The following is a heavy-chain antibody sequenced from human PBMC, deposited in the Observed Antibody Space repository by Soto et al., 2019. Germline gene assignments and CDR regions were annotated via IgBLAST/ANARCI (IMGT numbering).Heavy chain of an antibody. CDR2: ISGSGVST. D-gene: IGHD3-3*01. CDR3: AKDLSRLRFLDPSPLDY. J-gene: IGHJ4*02. CDR1: GCTFSSHA. Sequence: GGSLRLSCAASGCTFSSHAMTWVRQAPGKGLEWVSSISGSGVSTYYADSVKGRFTISRDSSTNTLYLQMNSPRAEDTAVYYCAKDLSRLRFLDPSPLDYWGQGTLVTVSS. V-gene: IGHV3-23*01.